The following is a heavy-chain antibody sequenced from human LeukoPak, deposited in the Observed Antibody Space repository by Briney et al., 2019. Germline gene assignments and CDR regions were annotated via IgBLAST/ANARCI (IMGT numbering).Heavy chain of an antibody. V-gene: IGHV3-74*01. J-gene: IGHJ4*02. CDR1: GFTFSTYW. CDR2: ANTAGSST. Sequence: GGSLRLSCAASGFTFSTYWMHWVRQAPGKGLVWVSRANTAGSSTSYADSVKGRFTISRDNAKNTLYLQMNSLRAEDTAMYYCVGGMGGHFDYWGQGTLVTVSS. D-gene: IGHD3-16*01. CDR3: VGGMGGHFDY.